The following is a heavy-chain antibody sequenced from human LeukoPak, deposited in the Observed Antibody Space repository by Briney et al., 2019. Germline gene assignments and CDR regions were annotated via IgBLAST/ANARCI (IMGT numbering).Heavy chain of an antibody. Sequence: GGSLRLSCAASGFTFTSYNMNWVRQAPGKGLEWVSLISSSTNYIYYADSVQGRFTISRDNAKNSLYLQMNSLRDKDTAVYYCARGHGGNYFDSWGQGTLVTVSS. J-gene: IGHJ4*02. CDR3: ARGHGGNYFDS. CDR2: ISSSTNYI. D-gene: IGHD4-23*01. V-gene: IGHV3-21*01. CDR1: GFTFTSYN.